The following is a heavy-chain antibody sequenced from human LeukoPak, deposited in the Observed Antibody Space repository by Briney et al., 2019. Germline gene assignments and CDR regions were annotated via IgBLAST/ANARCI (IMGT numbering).Heavy chain of an antibody. J-gene: IGHJ6*01. Sequence: ASVKVSCKASGYTFTGYYMHWVRQAPGQRLEWMGWINPNSGGTNYAQKFQGRVTMTRDTSISTAYMELSRLRSDDTAVYYCAREFRSPVVPAATRMDVWGQGTTVTVS. D-gene: IGHD2-2*01. CDR1: GYTFTGYY. V-gene: IGHV1-2*02. CDR2: INPNSGGT. CDR3: AREFRSPVVPAATRMDV.